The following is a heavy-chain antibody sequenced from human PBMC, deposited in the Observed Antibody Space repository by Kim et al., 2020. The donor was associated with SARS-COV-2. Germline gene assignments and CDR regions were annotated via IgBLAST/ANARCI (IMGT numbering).Heavy chain of an antibody. Sequence: GGSLRLSCAASGFTFSSYAMSWVRQAPGKGLEWVSAISGSGSSTYYADSVKGRFTISRDNSKNTLYLQMNSLRAEDTAVYYCAKVGAYYYDSSGSYPAHLDYWGQGTLVTVSS. J-gene: IGHJ4*02. D-gene: IGHD3-22*01. V-gene: IGHV3-23*01. CDR1: GFTFSSYA. CDR2: ISGSGSST. CDR3: AKVGAYYYDSSGSYPAHLDY.